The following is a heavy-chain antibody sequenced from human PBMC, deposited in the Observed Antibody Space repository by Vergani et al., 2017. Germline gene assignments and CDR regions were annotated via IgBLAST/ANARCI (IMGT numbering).Heavy chain of an antibody. J-gene: IGHJ4*02. CDR2: ISARYPST. V-gene: IGHV3-23*04. Sequence: VQLVESGGGLVKPGGSLRLSCAASGFTFSACPMTWVRQAPGKGLEWVSAISARYPSTYYADSVKGRFTISRDNSQNTVNLQMNSLRVDDTAVYYCARGTIAAAGANDYWGQGTLVTVSS. CDR3: ARGTIAAAGANDY. CDR1: GFTFSACP. D-gene: IGHD6-13*01.